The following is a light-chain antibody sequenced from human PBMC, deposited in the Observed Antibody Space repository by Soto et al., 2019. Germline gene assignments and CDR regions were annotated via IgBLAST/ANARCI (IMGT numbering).Light chain of an antibody. V-gene: IGKV3-15*01. CDR3: QQYNNWPPWT. Sequence: EVVMTRSPATLSVSPGERGTLSCRASQSIGSDIAWYQKKPGQAPRLLIYGASTRATGIPVRFSGSGSGTEFTLTINSLQSEDFGVYYCQQYNNWPPWTFGQGTKVDIK. CDR1: QSIGSD. CDR2: GAS. J-gene: IGKJ1*01.